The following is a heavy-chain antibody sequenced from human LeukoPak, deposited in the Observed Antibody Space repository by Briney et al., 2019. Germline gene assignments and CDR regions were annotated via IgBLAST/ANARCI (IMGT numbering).Heavy chain of an antibody. J-gene: IGHJ1*01. CDR3: AGSAYNWNRTRRVYFQH. CDR1: GGSFSGYY. Sequence: PSETLSLTCAVYGGSFSGYYWSWIRQPPGKGLEWIGEINHSGSTNYNPSLKSRVTISVDTSKNQFSLKLSSVTAADTAVYYCAGSAYNWNRTRRVYFQHWGQGTLVTVSS. D-gene: IGHD1-20*01. V-gene: IGHV4-34*01. CDR2: INHSGST.